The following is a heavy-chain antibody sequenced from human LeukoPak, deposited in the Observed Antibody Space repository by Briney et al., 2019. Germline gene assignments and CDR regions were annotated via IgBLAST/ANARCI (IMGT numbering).Heavy chain of an antibody. Sequence: SGGSLRLSCAASAFTFSSYWMHWVRQAAGDGRVWVSRINMDGSSTSYADSVKGRFTISRANAKNTLYLQMNSLRAEDTAVYYCARDTPIQLWPNYYYYYGMDVWGQGTTVTVSS. CDR1: AFTFSSYW. CDR2: INMDGSST. V-gene: IGHV3-74*01. J-gene: IGHJ6*02. D-gene: IGHD5-18*01. CDR3: ARDTPIQLWPNYYYYYGMDV.